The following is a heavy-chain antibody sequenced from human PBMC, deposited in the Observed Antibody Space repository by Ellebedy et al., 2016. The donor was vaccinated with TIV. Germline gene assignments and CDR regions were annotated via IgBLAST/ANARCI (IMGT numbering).Heavy chain of an antibody. CDR1: GFTFSRYN. CDR2: ISISGGI. J-gene: IGHJ4*02. V-gene: IGHV3-69-1*01. D-gene: IGHD4-17*01. Sequence: GGSLRLXXVASGFTFSRYNMNWVRQAPGKGLEWVSYISISGGIHYAASVKGRFTISRDDAKNSLFLQMNSLRVEDTAVYYCARADYGDFDNYWGQGTLVTVSS. CDR3: ARADYGDFDNY.